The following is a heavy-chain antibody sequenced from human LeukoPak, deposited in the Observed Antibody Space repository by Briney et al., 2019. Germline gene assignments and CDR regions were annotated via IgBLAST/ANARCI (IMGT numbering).Heavy chain of an antibody. CDR2: IFHSGST. CDR1: GGSLSTNPYY. V-gene: IGHV4-39*01. J-gene: IGHJ1*01. Sequence: SETLSLTCTVSGGSLSTNPYYWAWVRQSPGRQLEWIADIFHSGSTYYNPSLQSRVTLSVDTSKNQFSLKLASVTAADAAVYYCASQVRGDQFLEPEYFQHWGQGTLVTVSS. CDR3: ASQVRGDQFLEPEYFQH. D-gene: IGHD1-1*01.